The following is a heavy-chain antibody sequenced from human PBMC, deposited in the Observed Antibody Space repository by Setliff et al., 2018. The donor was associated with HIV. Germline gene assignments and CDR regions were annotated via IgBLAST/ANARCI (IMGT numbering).Heavy chain of an antibody. CDR3: ARARLQGIVTAVGPRDNCLDP. Sequence: ASVKVSCKASGYTFTSYGISWVRQAPGQGLEWMGCISAYNGNTNYAQKLQGRVTMTTDTSTTTAYLELRSLTSDDTAVYYCARARLQGIVTAVGPRDNCLDPWGQGTRVTVSS. J-gene: IGHJ5*02. CDR1: GYTFTSYG. CDR2: ISAYNGNT. D-gene: IGHD1-26*01. V-gene: IGHV1-18*01.